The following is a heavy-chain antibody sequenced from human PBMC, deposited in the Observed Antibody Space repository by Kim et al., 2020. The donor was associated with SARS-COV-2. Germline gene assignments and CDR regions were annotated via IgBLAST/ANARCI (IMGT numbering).Heavy chain of an antibody. CDR3: ARYYYDSSGYSYYYYGM. CDR2: IFHSGST. D-gene: IGHD3-22*01. Sequence: SETLSLTCAVSGGSITSSNWWIWVRQPPGKGLEWIGEIFHSGSTNYNPSLNSRVTISVDKSKNQFSLKLSSVTAADTAVDYCARYYYDSSGYSYYYYGM. V-gene: IGHV4-4*02. CDR1: GGSITSSNW. J-gene: IGHJ6*01.